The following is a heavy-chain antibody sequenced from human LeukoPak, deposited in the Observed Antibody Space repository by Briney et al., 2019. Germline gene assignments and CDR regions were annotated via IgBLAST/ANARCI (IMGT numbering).Heavy chain of an antibody. J-gene: IGHJ4*02. CDR1: GYTFTRYY. D-gene: IGHD6-19*01. V-gene: IGHV1-46*01. CDR2: INHSGGST. Sequence: ASLKVSCKASGYTFTRYYMHWVRQAPGHELEGRGIINHSGGSTSYAKKFQGRVTMTRDTSTSTVYMELSSLRSEDTAVYYCARDFKKGAVAATIAGYWGQGTLVTVSS. CDR3: ARDFKKGAVAATIAGY.